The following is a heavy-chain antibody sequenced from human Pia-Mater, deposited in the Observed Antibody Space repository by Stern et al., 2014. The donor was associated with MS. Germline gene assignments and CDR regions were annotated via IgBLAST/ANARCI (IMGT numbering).Heavy chain of an antibody. CDR2: IIPTIGIS. D-gene: IGHD2-8*01. CDR3: ARDGGGVDI. Sequence: QLVQSGAEVKKPGSSVKVSCKASGGTFSSYAIRWVRQAPGQGLEWVGGIIPTIGISKHAQKVQGRVTITADKSTNTGYMELSSLRSEDTALYYCARDGGGVDIWGQGTMVSVSS. CDR1: GGTFSSYA. J-gene: IGHJ3*02. V-gene: IGHV1-69*17.